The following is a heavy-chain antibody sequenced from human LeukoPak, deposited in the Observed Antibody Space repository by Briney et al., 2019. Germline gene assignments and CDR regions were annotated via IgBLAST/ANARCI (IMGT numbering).Heavy chain of an antibody. Sequence: ASVKVSCKTSGYTLTNYGITWVRQVPGQGLDWMGWISADDGNPKYAQKVQGRVTLITDTSASTAYMELRGLRYDDTAVYYCARVRKNWNYVSYFDYWGQGTLVTVSS. CDR3: ARVRKNWNYVSYFDY. D-gene: IGHD1-7*01. V-gene: IGHV1-18*01. J-gene: IGHJ4*02. CDR2: ISADDGNP. CDR1: GYTLTNYG.